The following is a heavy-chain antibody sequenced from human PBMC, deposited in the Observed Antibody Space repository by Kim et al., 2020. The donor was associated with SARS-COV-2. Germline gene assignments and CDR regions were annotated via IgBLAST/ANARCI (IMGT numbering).Heavy chain of an antibody. CDR2: ISDGGDTI. V-gene: IGHV3-11*01. Sequence: GGSLRLSCAASGFTFNNYYMSWIRQAPGKGLEWVSYISDGGDTIYYTDSVKGRFTISRDNTKKLTYLQLDSLTVEDTAVYYCVRDRSAWYSGYWFQSWGQGPLVPVSS. CDR1: GFTFNNYY. CDR3: VRDRSAWYSGYWFQS. J-gene: IGHJ5*01. D-gene: IGHD2-21*02.